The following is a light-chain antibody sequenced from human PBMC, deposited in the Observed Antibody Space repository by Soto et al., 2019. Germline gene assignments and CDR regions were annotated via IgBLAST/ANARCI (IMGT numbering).Light chain of an antibody. CDR2: DND. CDR1: SSNIGNQY. J-gene: IGLJ2*01. CDR3: GTWDSSLTVRI. V-gene: IGLV1-51*01. Sequence: QSVLTQPPSVSAAPGQKVTISCSGSSSNIGNQYVSWYQQLPGTAPKLLIYDNDKRPSGISDRFSGSKSGTSATLGITGLQTGDEADYYCGTWDSSLTVRIFGGGTKLTVL.